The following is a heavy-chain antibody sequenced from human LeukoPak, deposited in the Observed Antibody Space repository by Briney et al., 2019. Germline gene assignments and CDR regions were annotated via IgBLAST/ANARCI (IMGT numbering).Heavy chain of an antibody. D-gene: IGHD6-19*01. CDR2: ISGSGGTI. Sequence: GGSLRLSCAASGFTFGTYAMSWVRQAPGKGLEWVSAISGSGGTIYYADSVKGRFTISRDNSKNTLYLQMNSLRAEATAVYYCARELAGTPAFDIWGQGTMVTVSS. CDR3: ARELAGTPAFDI. V-gene: IGHV3-23*01. J-gene: IGHJ3*02. CDR1: GFTFGTYA.